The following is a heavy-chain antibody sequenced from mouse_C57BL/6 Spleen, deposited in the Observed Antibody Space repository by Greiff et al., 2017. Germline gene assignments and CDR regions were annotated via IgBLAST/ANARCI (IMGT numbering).Heavy chain of an antibody. D-gene: IGHD1-1*01. Sequence: VQLVESGAELVKPGASVKISCKASGYAFSSYWMNWVKQRPGKGLEWIGQIYPGDGDTNYNGKFKGKATLTADKSSSTAYMQLSSLTSEDSAVYFCARGGYYYGSSYYYFDYWGQGTTLTVSS. CDR2: IYPGDGDT. CDR3: ARGGYYYGSSYYYFDY. J-gene: IGHJ2*01. V-gene: IGHV1-80*01. CDR1: GYAFSSYW.